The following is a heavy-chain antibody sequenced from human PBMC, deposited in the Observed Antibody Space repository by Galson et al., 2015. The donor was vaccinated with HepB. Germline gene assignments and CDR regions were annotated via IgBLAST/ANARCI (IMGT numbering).Heavy chain of an antibody. CDR2: ISWNSGAI. CDR3: ATDFGPGSYSSVNYYQN. J-gene: IGHJ6*04. V-gene: IGHV3-9*01. D-gene: IGHD3-10*01. CDR1: GFTFVSYA. Sequence: SLRLSCAASGFTFVSYAIHWVRQAPGTGLELVSSISWNSGAIADADSVKGRFTISRYNAKNSLSLQMHSLRTADPALYYFATDFGPGSYSSVNYYQNWGKGAAVPVSS.